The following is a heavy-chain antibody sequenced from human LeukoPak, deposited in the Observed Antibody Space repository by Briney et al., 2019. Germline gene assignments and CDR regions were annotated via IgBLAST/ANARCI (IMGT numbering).Heavy chain of an antibody. J-gene: IGHJ4*02. V-gene: IGHV4-59*08. D-gene: IGHD1-26*01. CDR3: ARQVSGSYSPFDY. Sequence: PSETLSLTCTVSGGSISNYYWSWIRQPPGKGLEWIGYIYNSGRTNYNPSLKSRVTISVDTSKNQFSLRLSSVTAADTAVYYCARQVSGSYSPFDYWGQGTLVTVSS. CDR2: IYNSGRT. CDR1: GGSISNYY.